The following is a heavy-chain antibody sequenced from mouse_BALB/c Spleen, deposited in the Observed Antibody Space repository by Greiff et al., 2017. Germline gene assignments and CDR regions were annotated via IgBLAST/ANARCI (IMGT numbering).Heavy chain of an antibody. J-gene: IGHJ4*01. Sequence: EVKLVESGGGLVKPGGSLKLSCAASGFTFSDYYMYWVRQTPEKRLEWVATISDGGSYTYYPDSVKGRFTISRDNAKNNLYLQMSSLKSEDTAMYYCARDGGLPYAMDYWGQGTSVTVSS. CDR3: ARDGGLPYAMDY. CDR2: ISDGGSYT. CDR1: GFTFSDYY. D-gene: IGHD2-2*01. V-gene: IGHV5-4*02.